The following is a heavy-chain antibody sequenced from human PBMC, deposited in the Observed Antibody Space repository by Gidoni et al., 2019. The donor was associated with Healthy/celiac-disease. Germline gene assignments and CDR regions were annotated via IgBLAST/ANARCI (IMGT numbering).Heavy chain of an antibody. CDR1: GFTVSSNY. J-gene: IGHJ3*02. D-gene: IGHD1-26*01. CDR2: IYSGGST. CDR3: ARSQTPPMGVFDI. V-gene: IGHV3-66*02. Sequence: EVQLVESGGGLVQPGGSLRLSCAASGFTVSSNYMSWVRQAPGKGLEWVSVIYSGGSTYYADSVKGRFTISRDNSKNTLYLQMNSLRAEDTAVYYCARSQTPPMGVFDIWGQGTMVTVSS.